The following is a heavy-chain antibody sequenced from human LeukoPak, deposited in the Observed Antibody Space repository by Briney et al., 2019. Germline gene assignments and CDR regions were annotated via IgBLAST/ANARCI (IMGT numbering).Heavy chain of an antibody. CDR2: IGPYNGNT. CDR1: GYTFSSYG. V-gene: IGHV1-18*01. Sequence: ASVKVSCKASGYTFSSYGIAWVRQAPRQGLDWMGWIGPYNGNTNYAQKFQGRVTMTTDTSTSTAYMELRSLRSDDTAVFYCARDGYFDYWGQGTLVTVSS. CDR3: ARDGYFDY. J-gene: IGHJ4*02.